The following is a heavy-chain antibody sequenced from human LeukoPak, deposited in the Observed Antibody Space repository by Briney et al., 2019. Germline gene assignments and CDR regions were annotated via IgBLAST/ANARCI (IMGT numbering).Heavy chain of an antibody. CDR1: GFTFSSYW. J-gene: IGHJ6*03. CDR2: IKKDESEK. CDR3: VREAYDDFWSGSWRYYYYMDV. D-gene: IGHD3-3*01. V-gene: IGHV3-7*01. Sequence: GGSLRLSCAASGFTFSSYWMSWVRQAPGKGLEWVANIKKDESEKFYVDSVKGRFTISRDNAKNSLYLQMSSLRAEDTAVYYCVREAYDDFWSGSWRYYYYMDVWGKGITVTVSS.